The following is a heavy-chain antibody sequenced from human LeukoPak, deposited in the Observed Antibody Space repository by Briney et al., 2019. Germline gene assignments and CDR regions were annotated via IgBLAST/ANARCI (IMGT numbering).Heavy chain of an antibody. CDR1: GFTFSTYG. CDR3: AKEYSVRNQFDH. J-gene: IGHJ4*02. Sequence: GGSLRLSCAASGFTFSTYGMNWVRQAPGKGLEWVSVISGSGGNTYYADSVKGRFTISRDNSKNTLYLQMNSLRAEDTAVYYCAKEYSVRNQFDHWGQGTLVAVSS. CDR2: ISGSGGNT. V-gene: IGHV3-23*01. D-gene: IGHD1-14*01.